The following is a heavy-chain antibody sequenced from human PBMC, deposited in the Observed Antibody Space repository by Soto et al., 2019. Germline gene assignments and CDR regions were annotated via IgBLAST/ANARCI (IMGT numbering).Heavy chain of an antibody. CDR1: GYTFTSYA. CDR3: ARDSGLDFDWFGAFDI. Sequence: ASVKVSCKASGYTFTSYAMHWVRQAPGQRLEWMGWINAGNGNTKYSQKFQGRVTITRDTSASTAYMELSSLRSEDTAVYYCARDSGLDFDWFGAFDIWSQGTMVTVSS. J-gene: IGHJ3*02. D-gene: IGHD3-9*01. V-gene: IGHV1-3*01. CDR2: INAGNGNT.